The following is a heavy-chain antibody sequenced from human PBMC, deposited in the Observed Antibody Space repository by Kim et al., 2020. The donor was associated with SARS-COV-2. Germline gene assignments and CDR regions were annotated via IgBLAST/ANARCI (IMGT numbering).Heavy chain of an antibody. J-gene: IGHJ6*02. Sequence: ASVKVSCKASGYTFTSYAMNWVRQAPGQGLEWMGWINTNTGNPTYAQGFTGRFVFSLDTSVSTAYLQISSLKAEDTAVYYCAREGVGAKGNYYYGMDVWGQGTTVTVSS. CDR1: GYTFTSYA. D-gene: IGHD1-26*01. CDR2: INTNTGNP. CDR3: AREGVGAKGNYYYGMDV. V-gene: IGHV7-4-1*02.